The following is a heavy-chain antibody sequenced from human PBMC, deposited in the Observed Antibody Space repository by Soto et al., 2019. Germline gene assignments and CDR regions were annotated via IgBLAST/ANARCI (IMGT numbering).Heavy chain of an antibody. V-gene: IGHV6-1*01. D-gene: IGHD6-6*01. CDR1: GSSVSSNIAA. CDR2: TYYRSKWYN. CDR3: ARDSVAARPRGFSYSYGMDV. Sequence: SQTLSLTCANSGSSVSSNIAAWNCIRQSPSRGLERPPRTYYRSKWYNDYAVSVKSRITINPDTSKNQFSLQLNSVTPEDTAVYYCARDSVAARPRGFSYSYGMDVWGQGTTVTVSS. J-gene: IGHJ6*02.